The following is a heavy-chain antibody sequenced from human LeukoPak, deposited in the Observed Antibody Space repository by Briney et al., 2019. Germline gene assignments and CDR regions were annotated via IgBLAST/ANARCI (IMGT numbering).Heavy chain of an antibody. CDR3: ARSTPAVWGSYRYRSESDY. J-gene: IGHJ4*02. CDR2: INHSGST. CDR1: GGSISSSNYY. Sequence: SETLSLTCTVSGGSISSSNYYWSWIRQPPGKGLEWIGEINHSGSTNYNPSLKSRVTISVDTSKNQFSLKLSSVTAADTAVYYCARSTPAVWGSYRYRSESDYWGQGTLVTVSS. V-gene: IGHV4-39*07. D-gene: IGHD3-16*02.